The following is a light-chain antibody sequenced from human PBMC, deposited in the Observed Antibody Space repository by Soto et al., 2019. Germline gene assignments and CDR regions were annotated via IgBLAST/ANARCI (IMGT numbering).Light chain of an antibody. J-gene: IGKJ1*01. V-gene: IGKV3-15*01. CDR1: ESVSTY. Sequence: ETVMTQSPATLSVSPGERVTLSCRASESVSTYLAWYQKKPGQAPRLLIYCASARATGISARFSGSGSGTEFTLIISKLQPVDFAVYYCHQDLNWPQAFGQGTKVEIQ. CDR3: HQDLNWPQA. CDR2: CAS.